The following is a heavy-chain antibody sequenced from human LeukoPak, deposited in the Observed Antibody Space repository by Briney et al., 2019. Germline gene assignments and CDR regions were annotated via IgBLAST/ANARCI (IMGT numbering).Heavy chain of an antibody. CDR1: GFTFSNDD. Sequence: GGSLRLTCVVSGFTFSNDDMHWVRQPTGQGLEWVSGIGAAGDTFSADSVKGRFTISRENAKTSFYLQMNSLRAGDTAVYYCARFKGGGAVRGDCHAFDYWGQGALVTVSS. CDR3: ARFKGGGAVRGDCHAFDY. V-gene: IGHV3-13*01. CDR2: IGAAGDT. J-gene: IGHJ4*02. D-gene: IGHD2-21*02.